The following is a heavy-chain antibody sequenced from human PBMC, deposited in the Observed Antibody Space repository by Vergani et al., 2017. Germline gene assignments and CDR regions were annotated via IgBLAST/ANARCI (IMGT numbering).Heavy chain of an antibody. J-gene: IGHJ6*02. CDR1: GGTFSSYV. Sequence: QVQLVQSGAEVKKPGSSVKVSCKASGGTFSSYVISWVRQAPGQGLEWMGGIIPSFGTAKYAQKFQGRVTITADESTSTAYLELSSLRSEDTAVYYCAGGSLYYYDTSGYPGGMDVWCQGTTVAV. V-gene: IGHV1-69*12. D-gene: IGHD3-22*01. CDR3: AGGSLYYYDTSGYPGGMDV. CDR2: IIPSFGTA.